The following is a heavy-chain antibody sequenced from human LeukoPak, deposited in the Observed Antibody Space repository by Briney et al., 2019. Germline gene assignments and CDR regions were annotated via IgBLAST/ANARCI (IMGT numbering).Heavy chain of an antibody. CDR1: GFTFSTYN. CDR2: ISDSSNYI. J-gene: IGHJ4*02. Sequence: PGGSLRLSCAASGFTFSTYNMNWVRQAPGKGLEWVSSISDSSNYIYYADSVKGRFTISRDNAKNSLYLQMNSLRAEDTAVYHCARDSTLAAACIDYWGQGTLVTVSS. CDR3: ARDSTLAAACIDY. V-gene: IGHV3-21*01. D-gene: IGHD6-13*01.